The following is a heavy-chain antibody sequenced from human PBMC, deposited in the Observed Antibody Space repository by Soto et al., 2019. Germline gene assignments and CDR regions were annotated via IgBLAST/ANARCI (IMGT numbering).Heavy chain of an antibody. CDR1: GFTFSSYA. CDR3: AKDRAMVPGPFDY. CDR2: ISGRGGST. D-gene: IGHD5-18*01. Sequence: GGSLRLSCAASGFTFSSYAMSWVRQAPGKGLEWVSDISGRGGSTYYADSVKGRFTISRDNSKNTVYLQMNSLRAEDTAVYYCAKDRAMVPGPFDYWGQGTPVTVSS. V-gene: IGHV3-23*01. J-gene: IGHJ4*02.